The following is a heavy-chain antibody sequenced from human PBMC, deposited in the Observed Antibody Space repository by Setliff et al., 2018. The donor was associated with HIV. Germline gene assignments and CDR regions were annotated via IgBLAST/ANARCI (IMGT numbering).Heavy chain of an antibody. CDR1: GYSFTSYW. D-gene: IGHD6-13*01. Sequence: GESLKISCKGSGYSFTSYWIGWVRQMPGKGLEWMGIIYPGDSDTRYSPSFQGQVTISADKSISTAYLQWSSLKASDTAMYYCARRTIAAAGTSALDIWGQGTMVTVSS. J-gene: IGHJ3*02. CDR2: IYPGDSDT. CDR3: ARRTIAAAGTSALDI. V-gene: IGHV5-51*01.